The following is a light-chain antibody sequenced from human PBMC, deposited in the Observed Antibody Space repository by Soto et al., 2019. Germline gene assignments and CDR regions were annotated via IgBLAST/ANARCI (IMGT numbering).Light chain of an antibody. Sequence: VLTQSPGTLSLSAGDRATLSCRASQSVSSSSFDWYQQKPGQSPRLLIFGTSARGTGIQDRFRGSESGTEFTLTITRLEPEDFAVYYCRQYGNSRFTFGRGTKLEIK. CDR2: GTS. J-gene: IGKJ2*01. V-gene: IGKV3-20*01. CDR1: QSVSSSS. CDR3: RQYGNSRFT.